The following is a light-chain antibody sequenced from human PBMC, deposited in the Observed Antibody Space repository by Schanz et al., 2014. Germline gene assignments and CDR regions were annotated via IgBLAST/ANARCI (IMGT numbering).Light chain of an antibody. Sequence: DIVMTQSPLSLPVTPGEPASISCRSSQSLLHDNGNNYLDWYLQKPGQPPQLLIYLGSTRASGVPDRFSGSGSGTDFTLKISRVEAEDVGVYYCMQAVQAPFTFGPGTKVDIK. CDR1: QSLLHDNGNNY. V-gene: IGKV2-28*01. CDR3: MQAVQAPFT. CDR2: LGS. J-gene: IGKJ3*01.